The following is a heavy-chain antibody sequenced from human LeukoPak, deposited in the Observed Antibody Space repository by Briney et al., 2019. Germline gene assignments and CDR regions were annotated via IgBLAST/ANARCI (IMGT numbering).Heavy chain of an antibody. D-gene: IGHD3-10*01. CDR2: IYSGGST. V-gene: IGHV3-53*01. CDR3: AKVTYGSGTYGAFDY. J-gene: IGHJ4*02. Sequence: GGSLRLSCAASGFTVSSNYMSWVRQAPGKGLEWVSVIYSGGSTYYADSVRGRFTISRDNAKNTLSLQMNSLRAEDTAVYYCAKVTYGSGTYGAFDYWGQGTLVTVSS. CDR1: GFTVSSNY.